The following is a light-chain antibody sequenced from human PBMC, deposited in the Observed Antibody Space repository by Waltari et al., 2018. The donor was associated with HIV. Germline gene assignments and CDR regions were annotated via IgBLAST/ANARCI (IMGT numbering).Light chain of an antibody. V-gene: IGLV2-11*01. CDR1: SSDVGDYTP. CDR2: DVS. Sequence: QSALTQPRSVSGSPGQSVTISCPGTSSDVGDYTPVSWYQQHPGKAPKLMIYDVSKWPSGVPDRFSGSKSGNTASLTISGLQAEDEADYYCCSYAGTYTYVFGTGTKVTVL. CDR3: CSYAGTYTYV. J-gene: IGLJ1*01.